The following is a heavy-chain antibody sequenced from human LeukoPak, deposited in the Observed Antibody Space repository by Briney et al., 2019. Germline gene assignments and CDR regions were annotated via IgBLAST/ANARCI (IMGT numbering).Heavy chain of an antibody. V-gene: IGHV3-48*01. D-gene: IGHD5-18*01. J-gene: IGHJ4*02. CDR3: ARDPTPTQLWFRGTFDY. CDR2: ISPSDLSV. Sequence: GGSLRLSCAASGFTFSSYSMHWVRQAPGRGLGWVSYISPSDLSVYYADSVKGRFTISRDKAKNSLYLHMNSLRADDTAVYYCARDPTPTQLWFRGTFDYWGQGALVTVSS. CDR1: GFTFSSYS.